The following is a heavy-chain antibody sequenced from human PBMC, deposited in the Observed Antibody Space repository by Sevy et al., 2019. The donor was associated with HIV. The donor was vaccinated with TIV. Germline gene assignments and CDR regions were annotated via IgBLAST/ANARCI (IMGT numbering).Heavy chain of an antibody. CDR2: INPNSGAT. V-gene: IGHV1-2*02. CDR3: ARDLIEYQMLTFDY. J-gene: IGHJ4*02. CDR1: GYTFTNYY. Sequence: ASVKVSCKASGYTFTNYYIHWVRQAPGQGLEWMGWINPNSGATNYAQKFQGRVTMTRDTSISTAYMELGRLRSDDTALFYCARDLIEYQMLTFDYWGQGTLVNVSS. D-gene: IGHD3-16*01.